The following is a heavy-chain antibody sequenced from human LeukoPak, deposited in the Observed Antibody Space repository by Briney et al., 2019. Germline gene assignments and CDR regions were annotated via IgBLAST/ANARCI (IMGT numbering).Heavy chain of an antibody. J-gene: IGHJ4*02. V-gene: IGHV3-7*01. CDR2: IKQDGSEK. D-gene: IGHD6-19*01. Sequence: PGGSLRLSCAASGFTFSSYWMSWVRQAPGKGLEWVANIKQDGSEKYYVDSVKGLFTISRDNAKNSLYLQMNSLRAEDTAVYYCARERSGYSSGWYPTAGNYFDYWGQGTLVTVSS. CDR1: GFTFSSYW. CDR3: ARERSGYSSGWYPTAGNYFDY.